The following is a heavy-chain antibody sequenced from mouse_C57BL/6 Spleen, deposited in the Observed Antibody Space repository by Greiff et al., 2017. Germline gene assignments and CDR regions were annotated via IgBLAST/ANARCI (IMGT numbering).Heavy chain of an antibody. D-gene: IGHD4-1*01. CDR3: ARAEGELGRGAMDY. V-gene: IGHV1-81*01. J-gene: IGHJ4*01. CDR1: GYTFTSYG. CDR2: IYPRSGNT. Sequence: QVQLQQSGAELARPGASVKLSCKASGYTFTSYGISWVKQRTGQGLEWIGEIYPRSGNTYYNEKFKGKATLTADKSSSTAYIELRSLTSEDSAVYFCARAEGELGRGAMDYWGQGTSVTVSS.